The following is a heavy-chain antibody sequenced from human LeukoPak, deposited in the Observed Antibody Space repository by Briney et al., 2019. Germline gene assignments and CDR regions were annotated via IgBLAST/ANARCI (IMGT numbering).Heavy chain of an antibody. CDR2: VFDSGRT. V-gene: IGHV4-59*11. D-gene: IGHD5-18*01. CDR3: TTIKRGNIFGYFDF. CDR1: GGSMTTHH. Sequence: SETLSLTCTVSGGSMTTHHWNWIRQTPGKGLEWIGYVFDSGRTKENPSLKSRVTLSADTSKNQSSLRLSSVTAADTAVYYCTTIKRGNIFGYFDFWGQGILVTVSS. J-gene: IGHJ4*02.